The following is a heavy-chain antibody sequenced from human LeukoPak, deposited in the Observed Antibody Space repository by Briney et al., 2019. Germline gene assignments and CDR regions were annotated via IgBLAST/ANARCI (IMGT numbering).Heavy chain of an antibody. CDR2: INPNSGGT. D-gene: IGHD5-18*01. V-gene: IGHV1-2*02. CDR1: GYTFTGYY. Sequence: ASVKVSCKASGYTFTGYYMHWVRQAPGQGLEWMGWINPNSGGTNYAQKFQGRVTTTRDTSISTAYMELSRLRSDDTAVYYCARPRGTWIQLWLFDYWGQGTLVTVSS. J-gene: IGHJ4*02. CDR3: ARPRGTWIQLWLFDY.